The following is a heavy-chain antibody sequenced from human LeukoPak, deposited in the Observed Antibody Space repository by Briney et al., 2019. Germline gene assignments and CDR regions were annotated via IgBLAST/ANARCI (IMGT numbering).Heavy chain of an antibody. D-gene: IGHD4-17*01. CDR1: GGTFSSDA. V-gene: IGHV1-69*05. Sequence: SVKVSCKASGGTFSSDAINWVRQAPGQRLEWMGRIIPIFGTANYAQKFQGRVTITTGESTSTAYMELSSLRSEDTAVYYCVRDPMTTNYFDYWGQGTLVTVSS. CDR2: IIPIFGTA. J-gene: IGHJ4*02. CDR3: VRDPMTTNYFDY.